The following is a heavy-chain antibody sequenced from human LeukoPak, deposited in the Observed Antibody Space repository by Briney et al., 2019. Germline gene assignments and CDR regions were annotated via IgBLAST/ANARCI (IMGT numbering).Heavy chain of an antibody. CDR1: GGSISSYY. CDR2: IYYSGSS. CDR3: ATINYGDYFDY. Sequence: NPSETLSLTCTISGGSISSYYWSWIRQPPGKGLEWIGYIYYSGSSNYNPSLKSRVTISLDTSKNQFSLKLSSVTAADTAVYYCATINYGDYFDYWGQGTLVTVSS. J-gene: IGHJ4*02. D-gene: IGHD4-11*01. V-gene: IGHV4-59*01.